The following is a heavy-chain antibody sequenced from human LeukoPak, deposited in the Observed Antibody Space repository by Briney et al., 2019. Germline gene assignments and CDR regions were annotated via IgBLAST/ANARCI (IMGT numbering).Heavy chain of an antibody. J-gene: IGHJ4*02. CDR3: ASQSTGSSWYFDY. Sequence: PSETLSLTCTVSGVSISSYYWSWIRQPPGKGREWIGYIYYSGSTNYNPSLKSRVTISVDTSKNQFSLKLSSVTAADTAVYYCASQSTGSSWYFDYWGQGTLVTVSS. CDR1: GVSISSYY. V-gene: IGHV4-59*08. CDR2: IYYSGST. D-gene: IGHD6-13*01.